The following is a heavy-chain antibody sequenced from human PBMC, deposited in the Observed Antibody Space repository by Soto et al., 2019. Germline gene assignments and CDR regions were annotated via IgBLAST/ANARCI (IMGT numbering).Heavy chain of an antibody. CDR1: GGSVSSGSYY. D-gene: IGHD4-17*01. Sequence: PSETLSLTCTVSGGSVSSGSYYWSWIRQPPGKGLEWIGYIYYSGSTNYNPSLKSRVTISVDTSKNQFSLKLSSVTAADTAVYYCARGGDYTPRHYYYYMDVWGKGTTVTVSS. J-gene: IGHJ6*03. V-gene: IGHV4-61*01. CDR2: IYYSGST. CDR3: ARGGDYTPRHYYYYMDV.